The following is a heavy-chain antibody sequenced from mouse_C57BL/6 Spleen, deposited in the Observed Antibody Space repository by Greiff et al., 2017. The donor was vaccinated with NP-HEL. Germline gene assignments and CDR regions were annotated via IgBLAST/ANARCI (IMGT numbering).Heavy chain of an antibody. Sequence: DVKLVESGGGLVKPGGSLKLSCAASGFTFSDYGMHWVRQAPEKGLEWVAYISSGSSTIYYADTVKGRFTISRDNAKNTLFLQMTSLRSEDTAMYYCAKSGLDYWGQGTTLTVSS. CDR2: ISSGSSTI. CDR1: GFTFSDYG. CDR3: AKSGLDY. D-gene: IGHD3-1*01. J-gene: IGHJ2*01. V-gene: IGHV5-17*01.